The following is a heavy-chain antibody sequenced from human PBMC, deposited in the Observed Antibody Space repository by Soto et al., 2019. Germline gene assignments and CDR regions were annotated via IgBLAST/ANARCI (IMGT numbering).Heavy chain of an antibody. Sequence: PGGSLRLSCAASGFTFSSYGMHWVRQAPGKGLEWVAVISYDGSNKYYADSVKGRSTISRDNSKNTLYLQMNSLRAEDTAVYYCAKASTVYDSSGYYYFDYWGQGTLVTVSS. CDR2: ISYDGSNK. CDR1: GFTFSSYG. V-gene: IGHV3-30*18. J-gene: IGHJ4*02. CDR3: AKASTVYDSSGYYYFDY. D-gene: IGHD3-22*01.